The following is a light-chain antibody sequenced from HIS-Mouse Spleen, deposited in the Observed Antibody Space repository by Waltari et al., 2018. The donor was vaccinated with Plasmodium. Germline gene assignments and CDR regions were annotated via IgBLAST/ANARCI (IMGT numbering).Light chain of an antibody. CDR3: YSTDSSGNHRV. V-gene: IGLV3-10*01. J-gene: IGLJ3*02. Sequence: SYELTQPPSVSVSPGQTARITCPGDAVPQKYASWYQQKSGQAPGLVIYEDSKRPSGRPERFSGSSSGTMATLTISGAQVEDEADYFCYSTDSSGNHRVFGGGTKLTVL. CDR1: AVPQKY. CDR2: EDS.